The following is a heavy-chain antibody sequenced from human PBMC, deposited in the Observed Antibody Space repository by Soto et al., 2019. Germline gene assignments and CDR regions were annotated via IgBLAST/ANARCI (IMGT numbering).Heavy chain of an antibody. J-gene: IGHJ4*02. D-gene: IGHD3-10*01. CDR3: AKINHATPITMVRGTFDY. V-gene: IGHV3-20*04. Sequence: RPGGSLRLSCAASGFTFDDYGMSWVRQAPGKGLEWVSGINESGSSTGYADSVKGRFTISRDNSGNTLFLEMYSLRAEDTAVYYCAKINHATPITMVRGTFDYWGQGTLVTVSS. CDR2: INESGSST. CDR1: GFTFDDYG.